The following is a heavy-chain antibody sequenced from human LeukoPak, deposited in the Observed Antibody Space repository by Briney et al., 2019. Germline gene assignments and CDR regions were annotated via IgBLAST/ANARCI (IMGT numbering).Heavy chain of an antibody. CDR2: INAGNGNT. CDR3: AREVAAEDAFDI. V-gene: IGHV1-3*01. D-gene: IGHD2-15*01. CDR1: GYTFTSYA. Sequence: ASVKVSCKASGYTFTSYAMHWVRQAPGQRLEWMGWINAGNGNTKYSQKFQGRVTITRDTSASTAYMELSSLRSEDTAVYYCAREVAAEDAFDIWGQGTMVTVSS. J-gene: IGHJ3*02.